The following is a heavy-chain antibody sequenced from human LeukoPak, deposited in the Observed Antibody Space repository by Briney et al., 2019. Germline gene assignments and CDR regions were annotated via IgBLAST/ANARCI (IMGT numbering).Heavy chain of an antibody. J-gene: IGHJ4*02. CDR3: ARLSGYYSALFDY. CDR1: GGSIRSYY. V-gene: IGHV4-59*08. CDR2: IYYTGST. D-gene: IGHD3-22*01. Sequence: SETLSLTCTVSGGSIRSYYWSWIRQTPGKGLEWIGYIYYTGSTNYNPSLKSRLTILVDTSKNQFSLKLSSVTAADTAVYYCARLSGYYSALFDYWGQGTLVTVSS.